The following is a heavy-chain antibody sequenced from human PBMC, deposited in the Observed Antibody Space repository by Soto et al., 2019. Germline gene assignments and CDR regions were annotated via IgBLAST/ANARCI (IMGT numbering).Heavy chain of an antibody. CDR1: GFTFGSYW. J-gene: IGHJ4*02. CDR2: IKEDGSEK. CDR3: ASWVAVADSVWRVFDY. V-gene: IGHV3-7*05. D-gene: IGHD6-19*01. Sequence: GGSLRLSCAASGFTFGSYWMTWVRQAPGKGLQWVANIKEDGSEKYYVDSVKGRFTISRDNAKNSLYLQMNSLSAEDTAVYYCASWVAVADSVWRVFDYWGQGTLVTVSS.